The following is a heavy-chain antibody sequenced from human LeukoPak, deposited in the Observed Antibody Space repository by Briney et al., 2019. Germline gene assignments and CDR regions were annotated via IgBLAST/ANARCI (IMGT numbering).Heavy chain of an antibody. CDR1: RGSFSGYY. CDR2: INHSGST. J-gene: IGHJ4*02. V-gene: IGHV4-34*01. CDR3: ARHYGP. Sequence: PSETLSLTRAVYRGSFSGYYWRWIRQPPGKGLEWIGEINHSGSTNYTPSLTSRVTISVVTSKNQFALELNSVAAADTAVYYCARHYGPWGQGTLVTVSS. D-gene: IGHD3-16*01.